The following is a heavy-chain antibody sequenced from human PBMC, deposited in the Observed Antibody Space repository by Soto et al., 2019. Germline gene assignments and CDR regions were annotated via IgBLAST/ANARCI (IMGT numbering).Heavy chain of an antibody. Sequence: PSATLSLTCAVYGGSFSGYYWSWIRQPPGKGLEWIGEINHSGSTNYNPSLKSRVTISVDTSKNQFSLKLSSVTAADTAVYYCARVGWLRNFDNWGQGTLVTVSS. D-gene: IGHD5-12*01. V-gene: IGHV4-34*01. J-gene: IGHJ4*02. CDR3: ARVGWLRNFDN. CDR2: INHSGST. CDR1: GGSFSGYY.